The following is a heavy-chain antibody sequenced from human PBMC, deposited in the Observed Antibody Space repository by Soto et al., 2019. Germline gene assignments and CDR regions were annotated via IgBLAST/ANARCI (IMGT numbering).Heavy chain of an antibody. Sequence: SETLSLTCNVSGGSINNNYFYWSWIRQFPGKGLEWIGYIYHSGSTYYNLSLKSRVTISIDTSRNQFSLELRSVTAADTAVYYCATSSIGDNSGYFRFWGQGTLVTVSS. CDR2: IYHSGST. CDR3: ATSSIGDNSGYFRF. CDR1: GGSINNNYFY. J-gene: IGHJ4*02. V-gene: IGHV4-31*03. D-gene: IGHD3-22*01.